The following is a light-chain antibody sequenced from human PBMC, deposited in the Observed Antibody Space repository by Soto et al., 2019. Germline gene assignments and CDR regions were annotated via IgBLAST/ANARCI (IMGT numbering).Light chain of an antibody. Sequence: DIQMTQSPSFVSASVGDRVTITCRASQGISSWLAWYKHKPGRAPKLLIHAASSLESGVPSRFSGSGSRTDFTLTISSLQPEDFATYYCQQTTSCPLTVGGGTKGDIK. CDR3: QQTTSCPLT. V-gene: IGKV1-12*01. CDR2: AAS. CDR1: QGISSW. J-gene: IGKJ4*01.